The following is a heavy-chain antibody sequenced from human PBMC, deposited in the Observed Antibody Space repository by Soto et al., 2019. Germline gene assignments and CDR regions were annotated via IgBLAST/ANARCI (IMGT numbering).Heavy chain of an antibody. CDR3: ARDGAVFGGYADYYYGMDV. CDR1: GFTFSSYG. D-gene: IGHD5-12*01. Sequence: GGSLRLSCAASGFTFSSYGMHWVRQAPGKGLEWVAVIWYDGSNKYYADSVKGRFTISRDNSKNTLYLQMNSLRAEDTAVYYCARDGAVFGGYADYYYGMDVWGPGIMVTVFS. CDR2: IWYDGSNK. V-gene: IGHV3-33*01. J-gene: IGHJ6*02.